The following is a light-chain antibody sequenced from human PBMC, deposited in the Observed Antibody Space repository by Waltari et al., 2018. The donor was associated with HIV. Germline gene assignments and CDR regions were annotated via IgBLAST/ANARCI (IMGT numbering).Light chain of an antibody. CDR2: DND. CDR3: GTWDTSLGAGV. V-gene: IGLV1-51*01. CDR1: SSKFGNDF. Sequence: QSVLTPPPSVSAAPGQKVTISCSGSSSKFGNDFVSWYQHLPGAAPKLLIYDNDKRPSGISDRFSGSKSGTSATLGITGRQTGDEADYYCGTWDTSLGAGVFGGGTKLTVL. J-gene: IGLJ3*02.